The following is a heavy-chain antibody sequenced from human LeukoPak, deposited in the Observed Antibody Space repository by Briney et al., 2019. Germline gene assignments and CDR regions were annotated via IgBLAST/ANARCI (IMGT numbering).Heavy chain of an antibody. CDR2: IDPSDSYT. CDR3: ARPYDSTGHNTASRDAYYFDY. V-gene: IGHV5-10-1*01. D-gene: IGHD3-22*01. J-gene: IGHJ4*02. CDR1: GYSFTSYW. Sequence: PGESLKISCKGSGYSFTSYWISWVRQVPGKGLEWMGRIDPSDSYTNYSPSFQGHVTISADKSISTAYLQWSSLKASDTAMYYCARPYDSTGHNTASRDAYYFDYWGQGTLVTVSS.